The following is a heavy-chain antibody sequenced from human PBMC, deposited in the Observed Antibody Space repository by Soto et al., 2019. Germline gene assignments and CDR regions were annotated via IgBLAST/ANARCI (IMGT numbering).Heavy chain of an antibody. CDR1: GFTFSSYA. CDR3: ARDRGSHSGRVIDY. V-gene: IGHV3-30-3*01. D-gene: IGHD3-10*01. Sequence: GGSLRLSCAASGFTFSSYAMHWVRQAPGKGLEWVAVISYDGSNKYYADSVKGRFTISRDNSKNTLYLQMNSLRAEDTAVYYCARDRGSHSGRVIDYWGQGTLVTVSS. CDR2: ISYDGSNK. J-gene: IGHJ4*02.